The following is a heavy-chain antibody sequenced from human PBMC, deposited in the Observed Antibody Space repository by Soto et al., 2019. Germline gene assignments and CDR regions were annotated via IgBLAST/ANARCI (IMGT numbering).Heavy chain of an antibody. Sequence: QVQLVESVGGVVQPGNSLRLSCAASGFIFSNHFMHWVRQAPGKGLEWLAGIWYDGNTEFYAESLKGRLTISRDTSKNTLYLEMSSLRAEDTAMYYCAKESDTFDVWGQGTMVIVS. CDR2: IWYDGNTE. J-gene: IGHJ3*01. V-gene: IGHV3-33*06. CDR1: GFIFSNHF. CDR3: AKESDTFDV.